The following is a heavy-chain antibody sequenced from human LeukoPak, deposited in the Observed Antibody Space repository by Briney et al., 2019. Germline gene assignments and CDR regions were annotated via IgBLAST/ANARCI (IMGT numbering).Heavy chain of an antibody. CDR2: IFPGGSDT. V-gene: IGHV5-51*01. Sequence: GGALQISCQGSGCRFTSYWMGWVRPMPGKGLGWMGIIFPGGSDTRYSPSFQGQVTISAEKSISTAYVQCSSLKASDTAMYYCARGSGWTYYYMDVWGKGTTVTVSS. D-gene: IGHD6-19*01. CDR1: GCRFTSYW. J-gene: IGHJ6*03. CDR3: ARGSGWTYYYMDV.